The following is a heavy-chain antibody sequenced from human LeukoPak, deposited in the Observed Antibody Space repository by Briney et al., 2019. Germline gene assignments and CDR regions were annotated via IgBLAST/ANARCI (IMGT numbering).Heavy chain of an antibody. D-gene: IGHD6-13*01. CDR3: ARDSSSWYSGDY. V-gene: IGHV1-2*02. CDR2: INPNSGGT. Sequence: ASVKVSCKVSGYTLTELSMHWVRQAPGQGLEWMGWINPNSGGTNYAQKFQGRVTMTRDTSISTAYMELSRLRSDDTAVYYCARDSSSWYSGDYWGQGTLVTVSS. J-gene: IGHJ4*02. CDR1: GYTLTELS.